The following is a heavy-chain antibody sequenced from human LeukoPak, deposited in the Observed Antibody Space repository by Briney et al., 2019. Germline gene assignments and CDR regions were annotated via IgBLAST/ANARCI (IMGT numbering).Heavy chain of an antibody. CDR1: GYSFTSYW. D-gene: IGHD5-18*01. V-gene: IGHV5-51*01. CDR2: IYPGDSDT. J-gene: IGHJ3*02. CDR3: ARRPRYSYGFSHDAFDI. Sequence: GESLKISCKGSGYSFTSYWIGWVRQMPGKGLKWMGIIYPGDSDTRYSPSFQGQVTISADKSISTAYLQWSSLKASDTAMYYCARRPRYSYGFSHDAFDIWGQGTMVTVSS.